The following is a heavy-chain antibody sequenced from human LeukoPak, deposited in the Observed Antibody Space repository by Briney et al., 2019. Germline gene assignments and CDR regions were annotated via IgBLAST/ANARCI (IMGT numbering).Heavy chain of an antibody. Sequence: SQTLSLTCTVSGDSISSGSYYWSWIRQPAGKGLEWIGRIHTSGRTNYNPSLKSRVTISVDTSKNQFSLKLTSVTAADTAVYYCARNHTDIVVVTGGWFDPWGQGTLVTVSS. J-gene: IGHJ5*02. V-gene: IGHV4-61*02. CDR2: IHTSGRT. CDR1: GDSISSGSYY. CDR3: ARNHTDIVVVTGGWFDP. D-gene: IGHD2-21*02.